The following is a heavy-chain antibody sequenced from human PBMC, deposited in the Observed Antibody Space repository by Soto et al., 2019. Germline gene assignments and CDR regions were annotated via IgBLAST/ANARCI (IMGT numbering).Heavy chain of an antibody. CDR2: IRSKANSYAT. CDR1: GFTFSGSA. D-gene: IGHD5-12*01. J-gene: IGHJ4*02. V-gene: IGHV3-73*02. CDR3: TRQWSGYDLLYFDY. Sequence: EVQLVESGGGLVQPGGSLKLSCAASGFTFSGSAMHWVRQASGKGLEWVGRIRSKANSYATAYAASVKGRFTISRDYSKNTAYLQMNSLKTEDTAVYYCTRQWSGYDLLYFDYWGQGTLVTVSS.